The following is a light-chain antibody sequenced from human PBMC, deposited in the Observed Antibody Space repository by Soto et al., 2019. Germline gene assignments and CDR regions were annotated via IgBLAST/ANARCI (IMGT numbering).Light chain of an antibody. V-gene: IGKV1-5*01. J-gene: IGKJ1*01. CDR1: QSISSW. CDR2: YAS. CDR3: QQYNSFWT. Sequence: DIQMTQSPSTLSASVGDRVTITCRASQSISSWLAWYQQKPGKAPKLLIYYASSLESGVPSRVQRSGSGTKIPPTISRPQPDDFSNYYCQQYNSFWTFGQGTKVEIK.